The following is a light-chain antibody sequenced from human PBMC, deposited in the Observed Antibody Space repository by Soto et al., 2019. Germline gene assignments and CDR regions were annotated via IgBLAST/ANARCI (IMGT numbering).Light chain of an antibody. Sequence: EIELTQSPCTLSSSPGERASLSCRASQSVSSNYLAGLQQKPGQDARVLIYGASNRATGIPDRFSGSGSGTDFSLTISRLEPEDFAVYYCQQYGRSGTFGQGTKVDIK. CDR2: GAS. CDR1: QSVSSNY. J-gene: IGKJ1*01. CDR3: QQYGRSGT. V-gene: IGKV3-20*01.